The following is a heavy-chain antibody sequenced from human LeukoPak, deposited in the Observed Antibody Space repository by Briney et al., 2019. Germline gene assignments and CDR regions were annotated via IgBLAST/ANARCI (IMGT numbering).Heavy chain of an antibody. CDR2: VSPGGYI. J-gene: IGHJ6*03. CDR3: ARGTPKSTVSPLGYYYMDV. V-gene: IGHV4-34*01. Sequence: SETLSLTCAVSGVSVSDYYWSWIRQSPERGLEWIGEVSPGGYITYNPSLRSRVIISEDTSENHLSLNVTSVTAADTALYYCARGTPKSTVSPLGYYYMDVWGKGTTVTVSS. CDR1: GVSVSDYY. D-gene: IGHD4-17*01.